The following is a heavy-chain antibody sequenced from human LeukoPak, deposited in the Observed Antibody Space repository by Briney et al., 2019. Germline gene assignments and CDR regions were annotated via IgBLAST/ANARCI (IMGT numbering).Heavy chain of an antibody. CDR2: IYTSGST. Sequence: SETLSLTCTVSGGSISSYYWSWIRQPAGKGLEWIGRIYTSGSTNYNPSLKSRVTMSVDTSKNQFSLKLSSVTAADTAVYYCARGPGDYVWGSYRYPFDYWGQGTLVTVSS. CDR3: ARGPGDYVWGSYRYPFDY. CDR1: GGSISSYY. V-gene: IGHV4-4*07. D-gene: IGHD3-16*02. J-gene: IGHJ4*02.